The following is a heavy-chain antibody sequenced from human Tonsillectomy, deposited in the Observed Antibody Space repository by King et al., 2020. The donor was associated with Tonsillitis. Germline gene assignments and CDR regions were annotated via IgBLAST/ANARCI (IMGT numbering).Heavy chain of an antibody. CDR3: ARHRYPGALIDAFDV. Sequence: QLVQSGAEGKKPGESLEISCKASGYSFIDYWISWVRQMPGKGLEWMGVIYPDDSDARYSPSFQGQVTISADTSINIVSLHWSSLKASDSAIYYCARHRYPGALIDAFDVWGQGTLVTVSS. CDR2: IYPDDSDA. CDR1: GYSFIDYW. D-gene: IGHD3-9*01. V-gene: IGHV5-51*01. J-gene: IGHJ3*01.